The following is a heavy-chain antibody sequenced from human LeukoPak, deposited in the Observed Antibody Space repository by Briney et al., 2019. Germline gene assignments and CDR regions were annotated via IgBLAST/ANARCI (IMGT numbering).Heavy chain of an antibody. V-gene: IGHV4-59*08. D-gene: IGHD3-10*01. J-gene: IGHJ6*03. Sequence: PSETLSLTCTVSGGSISSYYWSWIRQPPGKGLEWIGYIYYSGSTNYNPSLKSRVTISVDTSKNQFSLKLSSVTAADTAVYYCAGQGGFGEFAYYYYMDVWGKGTTVTVSS. CDR1: GGSISSYY. CDR3: AGQGGFGEFAYYYYMDV. CDR2: IYYSGST.